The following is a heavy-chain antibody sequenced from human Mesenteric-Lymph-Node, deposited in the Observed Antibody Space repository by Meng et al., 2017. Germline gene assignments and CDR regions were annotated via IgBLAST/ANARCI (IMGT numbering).Heavy chain of an antibody. V-gene: IGHV1-8*03. CDR1: GYTFTSYD. J-gene: IGHJ4*02. Sequence: ASVKVSCKASGYTFTSYDINWVRQATGQGLEWMGWMNPNSGNTGYAQKFQGRVTITRNTSISTAYMELSSLRSEDTAVYYCARDEENSSGLLIDYWGQGTLVTVSS. D-gene: IGHD6-19*01. CDR3: ARDEENSSGLLIDY. CDR2: MNPNSGNT.